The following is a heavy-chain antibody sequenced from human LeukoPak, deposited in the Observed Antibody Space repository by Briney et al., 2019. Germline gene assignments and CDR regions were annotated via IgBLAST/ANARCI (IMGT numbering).Heavy chain of an antibody. CDR1: GFTFSSYA. Sequence: RGSLRLSCSASGFTFSSYAMHWVRQAPGKGLEYVSAISSNGGSTYYADSVKGRFTISRNNSKNTLYLQMSSLRAEDTAVYYCGKDQRYYYGSGSADRFDYWGQGTLVTVSS. V-gene: IGHV3-64D*06. J-gene: IGHJ4*02. D-gene: IGHD3-10*01. CDR2: ISSNGGST. CDR3: GKDQRYYYGSGSADRFDY.